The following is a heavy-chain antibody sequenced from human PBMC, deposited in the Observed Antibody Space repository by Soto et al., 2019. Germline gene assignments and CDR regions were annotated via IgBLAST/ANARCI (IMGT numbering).Heavy chain of an antibody. CDR1: GGSISSSSYY. Sequence: SETLSLTCTVSGGSISSSSYYWGWIRQPPGKGLEWIGSIYYSGSTYYNPSLKSRVTISVDTSKNQFSLKLSSVTAADTAVYYCARTYYYDSSGYYYPLYYFDYWGQGTLVTVSS. D-gene: IGHD3-22*01. J-gene: IGHJ4*02. V-gene: IGHV4-39*01. CDR3: ARTYYYDSSGYYYPLYYFDY. CDR2: IYYSGST.